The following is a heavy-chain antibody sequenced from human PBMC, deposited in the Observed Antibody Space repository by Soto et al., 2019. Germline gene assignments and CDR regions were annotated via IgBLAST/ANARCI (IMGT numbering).Heavy chain of an antibody. CDR1: GDTFTGYY. J-gene: IGHJ6*01. CDR2: INPNSGGT. CDR3: ARFWFAVALYYGMEV. Sequence: ASVKVSCKASGDTFTGYYMHWVRQAPGQGLEWMGWINPNSGGTNYAQKFQGRVTMTRDTSISTAYMELSRLRSDDTAVYYCARFWFAVALYYGMEVLGQGTTFTVSS. V-gene: IGHV1-2*02. D-gene: IGHD6-19*01.